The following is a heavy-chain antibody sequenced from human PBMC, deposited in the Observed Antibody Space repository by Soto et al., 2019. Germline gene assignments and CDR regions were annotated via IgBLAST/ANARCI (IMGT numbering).Heavy chain of an antibody. CDR2: IDMGGITI. J-gene: IGHJ3*02. V-gene: IGHV3-48*02. D-gene: IGHD7-27*01. CDR1: GFTFSTYS. CDR3: ARDNLPGDPREAFDI. Sequence: EVQLVESGGGLVQPGGSLRLSCAASGFTFSTYSLIWVRQSPGKGLEWVSYIDMGGITIYYGDSVRGRFTVSRDNARKSLFLQMNSLRDEDTAVYYCARDNLPGDPREAFDIWGQGTLVTVSS.